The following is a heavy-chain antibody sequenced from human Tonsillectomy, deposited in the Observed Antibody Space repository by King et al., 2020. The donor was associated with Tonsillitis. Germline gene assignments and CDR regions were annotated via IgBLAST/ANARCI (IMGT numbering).Heavy chain of an antibody. CDR3: AIYRPDDYGDYVHWYFDL. V-gene: IGHV1-69*09. Sequence: QLVQSGAEVKKPGSSVKVSCKASGGTFSSYAISWVRQAPGQGLEWMGRVIPILGIANYAQKFQGRVTITADKSTSTAYMELSSLRSEDTAVYYCAIYRPDDYGDYVHWYFDLWGRGTLVTVSS. J-gene: IGHJ2*01. D-gene: IGHD4-17*01. CDR2: VIPILGIA. CDR1: GGTFSSYA.